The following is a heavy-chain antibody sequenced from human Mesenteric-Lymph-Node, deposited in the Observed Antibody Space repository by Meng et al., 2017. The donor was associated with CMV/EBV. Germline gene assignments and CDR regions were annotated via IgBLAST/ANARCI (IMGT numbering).Heavy chain of an antibody. CDR2: ISYDETYK. J-gene: IGHJ4*02. D-gene: IGHD1-26*01. CDR1: GFTFSSYA. CDR3: ARVRWELLYSDY. V-gene: IGHV3-30*04. Sequence: GESLKISCAASGFTFSSYAMSWVRQAPGEGLEWVALISYDETYKYYADSVKGRFTISRDNSKNTLYLQMNSLRAEDTAVYYCARVRWELLYSDYWGQGALVTVSS.